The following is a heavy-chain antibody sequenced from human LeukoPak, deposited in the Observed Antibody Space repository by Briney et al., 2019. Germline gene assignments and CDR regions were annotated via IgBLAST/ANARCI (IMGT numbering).Heavy chain of an antibody. J-gene: IGHJ5*02. D-gene: IGHD3-10*02. V-gene: IGHV3-23*01. CDR2: ISGSGGST. Sequence: GGSLRLSCAASGFTFSSYAMSWVRQAPGKGLEWVSAISGSGGSTYYADSVKGRFTISRDNSKNTLYLQMNSLRAEYTAVYYCAKDRSAPVRGANQGENWFDPWGQGTLVTVSS. CDR1: GFTFSSYA. CDR3: AKDRSAPVRGANQGENWFDP.